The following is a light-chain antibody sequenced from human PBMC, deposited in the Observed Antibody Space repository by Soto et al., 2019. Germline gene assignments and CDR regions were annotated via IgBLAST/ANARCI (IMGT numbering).Light chain of an antibody. CDR2: GAS. Sequence: DIQMTQSPSTLSASVGDRVTITCRASQSIGSRLAWYRQKPGKAPNLLIYGASTLEGAVPSRFSDSGSGTEFTLTISSLQPDDFATYYCQQYSNWSPYTFGQGTKLEIK. CDR1: QSIGSR. V-gene: IGKV1-5*03. J-gene: IGKJ2*01. CDR3: QQYSNWSPYT.